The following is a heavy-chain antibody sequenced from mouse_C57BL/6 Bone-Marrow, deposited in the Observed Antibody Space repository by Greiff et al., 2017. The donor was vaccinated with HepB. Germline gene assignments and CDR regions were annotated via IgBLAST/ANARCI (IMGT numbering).Heavy chain of an antibody. V-gene: IGHV1-58*01. CDR3: ARVSYYYGSSYFYYFDY. Sequence: EVKLQESGAELVRPGSSVKMSCKTSGYTFTSYGINWVKQRPGQGLEWIGYIYIGNGYTEYNEKFKGKATLTSDTSSSTAYMQLSSLTSEDSAIYFCARVSYYYGSSYFYYFDYWGQGTTLTVSS. D-gene: IGHD1-1*01. CDR2: IYIGNGYT. J-gene: IGHJ2*01. CDR1: GYTFTSYG.